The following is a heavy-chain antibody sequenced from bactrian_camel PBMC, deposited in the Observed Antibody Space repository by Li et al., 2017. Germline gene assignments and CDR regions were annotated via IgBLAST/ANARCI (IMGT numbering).Heavy chain of an antibody. CDR3: ATAPTQLISGGYYYTGDFGY. D-gene: IGHD2*01. CDR1: GFTFSSNW. Sequence: QLVESGGGLVQPGGSLRLSCAASGFTFSSNWMHWVRQAPGKAREGVAAIAFSGLQAYYADSVKVRFTISRDNAKNTVYLQMNSLKSEDTALYYCATAPTQLISGGYYYTGDFGYWGQGTQVTVS. CDR2: IAFSGLQA. V-gene: IGHV3S1*01. J-gene: IGHJ6*01.